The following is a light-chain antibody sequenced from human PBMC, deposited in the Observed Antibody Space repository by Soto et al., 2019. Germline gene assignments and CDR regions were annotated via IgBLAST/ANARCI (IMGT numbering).Light chain of an antibody. J-gene: IGKJ1*01. CDR2: KAS. CDR1: QSVSFW. V-gene: IGKV1-5*03. Sequence: DIQMTQSPSTLPAAIGDRVTIXXRASQSVSFWLAWYQQKPGQAPKXLIYKASNLESGVPSGFSGRGFGTEFTLTISSLQPDDFATYYCQQYNTYWTFGQGTKVDIK. CDR3: QQYNTYWT.